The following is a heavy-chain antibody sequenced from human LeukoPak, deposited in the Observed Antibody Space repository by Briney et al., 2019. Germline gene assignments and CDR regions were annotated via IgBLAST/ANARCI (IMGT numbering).Heavy chain of an antibody. D-gene: IGHD3-22*01. V-gene: IGHV3-53*01. CDR1: GFTVSDNF. Sequence: PGGYLTLSCSASGFTVSDNFLSWLRQAPGKGLEGVSVFYSGGSTSDADSVKGRFTVSRDNSKTTLYIQMNSLRAEDTAVYYCAIGGSRIVVVPTYYFDYWGQGTLVTVSS. CDR3: AIGGSRIVVVPTYYFDY. J-gene: IGHJ4*02. CDR2: FYSGGST.